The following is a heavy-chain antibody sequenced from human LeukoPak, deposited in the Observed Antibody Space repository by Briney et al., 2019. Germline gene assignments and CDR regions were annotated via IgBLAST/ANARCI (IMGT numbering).Heavy chain of an antibody. J-gene: IGHJ6*02. V-gene: IGHV3-11*05. CDR2: ISSSSSYT. CDR3: ARDFEAARYGDYVNDYYYYGMDV. D-gene: IGHD4-17*01. CDR1: GFTFSDYY. Sequence: GGSLRLSCAASGFTFSDYYMSWIRQAPGKGLEWVSYISSSSSYTNYADSVKGRFTISRDNAKNSLYLQMNSLRAEDTAVYYCARDFEAARYGDYVNDYYYYGMDVWGQGTTVTVSS.